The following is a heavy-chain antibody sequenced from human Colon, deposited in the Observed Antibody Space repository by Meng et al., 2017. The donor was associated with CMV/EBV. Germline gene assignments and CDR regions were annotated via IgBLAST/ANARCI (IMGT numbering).Heavy chain of an antibody. CDR1: AYTLTTFA. J-gene: IGHJ4*02. D-gene: IGHD3-22*01. Sequence: SAYTLTTFAITWVRQAPGQRLEWMGRMNHINSYTGYAQKYQGRVTMTTDTSINTAYMELSRLSSDDTAVYYCAPNCYDSSGYPFFHYWGQGTLVTVSS. CDR3: APNCYDSSGYPFFHY. CDR2: MNHINSYT. V-gene: IGHV1-8*01.